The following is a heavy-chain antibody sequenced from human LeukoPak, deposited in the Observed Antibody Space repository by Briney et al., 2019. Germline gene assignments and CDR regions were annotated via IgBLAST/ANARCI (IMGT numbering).Heavy chain of an antibody. CDR1: GYSFTGYW. D-gene: IGHD2-2*01. Sequence: GESLKISCKGSGYSFTGYWIGWVRQMPGKGLEWMGIIYPGDSDTRYSPSFQGQVTISADKSISTAYLQWSSLKASDTAMYYCATRYCSSTSCSFPFDYWGQGTLVTVSS. J-gene: IGHJ4*02. V-gene: IGHV5-51*01. CDR3: ATRYCSSTSCSFPFDY. CDR2: IYPGDSDT.